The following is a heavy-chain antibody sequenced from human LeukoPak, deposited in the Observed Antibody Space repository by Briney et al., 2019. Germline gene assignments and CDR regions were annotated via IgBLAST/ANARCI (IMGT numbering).Heavy chain of an antibody. D-gene: IGHD2-15*01. J-gene: IGHJ4*02. Sequence: SETLSLTCTVSGXSISSYYGSWIRQPPGKGLEWIVYIYYSGSTNYNPSLKSRVTISVDTSKNQFSLKLSSVTAADTAVYYCARLGVGYCSGGSCYAANKYFDYWGQGTLVTVSS. V-gene: IGHV4-59*01. CDR2: IYYSGST. CDR3: ARLGVGYCSGGSCYAANKYFDY. CDR1: GXSISSYY.